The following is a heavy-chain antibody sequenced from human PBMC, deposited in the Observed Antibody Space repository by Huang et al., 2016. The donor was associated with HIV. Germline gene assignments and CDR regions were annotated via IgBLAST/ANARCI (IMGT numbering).Heavy chain of an antibody. V-gene: IGHV1-46*01. Sequence: QVQLVQSGAEVKKPGASVKMSCKASGYTFTTYHMHWVRQAPGQGLEWMGMINPSGASTIYVQTFQGRVTMTSDTSTSTVYMELSSLTPEDTAVYYCARALLLFGLESPLDFWGQGSLVTVSS. J-gene: IGHJ4*02. D-gene: IGHD3-3*01. CDR2: INPSGAST. CDR1: GYTFTTYH. CDR3: ARALLLFGLESPLDF.